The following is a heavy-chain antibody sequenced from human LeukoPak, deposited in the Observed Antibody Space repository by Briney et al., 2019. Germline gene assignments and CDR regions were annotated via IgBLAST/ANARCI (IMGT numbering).Heavy chain of an antibody. CDR2: ISSSSGSI. J-gene: IGHJ4*02. Sequence: GGSLRLSCAVSGFTFSTYNMNWVRQAPGKGLEWISYISSSSGSIYYADSVKGRFTISRDNAKNSLYLQMNSLRDEDTAVYYCARDRGGSGSCSDYWGQGTLVTVSS. V-gene: IGHV3-48*02. CDR1: GFTFSTYN. CDR3: ARDRGGSGSCSDY. D-gene: IGHD1-26*01.